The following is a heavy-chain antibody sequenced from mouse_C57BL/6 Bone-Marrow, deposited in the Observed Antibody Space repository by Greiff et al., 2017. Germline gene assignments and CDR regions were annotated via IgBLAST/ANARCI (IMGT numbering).Heavy chain of an antibody. J-gene: IGHJ4*01. V-gene: IGHV1-59*01. CDR1: GYTFTSYW. CDR2: IDPSDSYT. Sequence: VQLQQPGAELVRPGTSVKLSCKASGYTFTSYWMHWVKQRPGQGLEWIGVIDPSDSYTTYDQKFKGKATLSVDTSSSTAYMQLSSLTSEDSAVYDCAREGYDCEGDYAMDYWGQGTSVTVSS. CDR3: AREGYDCEGDYAMDY. D-gene: IGHD2-4*01.